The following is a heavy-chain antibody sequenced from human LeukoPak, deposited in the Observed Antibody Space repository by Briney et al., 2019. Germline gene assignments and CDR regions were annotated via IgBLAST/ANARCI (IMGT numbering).Heavy chain of an antibody. J-gene: IGHJ6*02. CDR2: ISARSSVI. V-gene: IGHV3-48*02. Sequence: PGGSLRLSCATSGFSFSTYSMSWVRQAPGKGPEWISYISARSSVIYYIDSVKGRFTISRDNDKTSLYLQMTSLRDDDTAVYYCAKTGGYSGGMDVWGRGTTVIVSS. CDR1: GFSFSTYS. CDR3: AKTGGYSGGMDV. D-gene: IGHD3-10*01.